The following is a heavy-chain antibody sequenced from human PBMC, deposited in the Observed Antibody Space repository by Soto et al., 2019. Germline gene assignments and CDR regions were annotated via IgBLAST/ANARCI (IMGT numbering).Heavy chain of an antibody. CDR1: GYTFTGYY. V-gene: IGHV1-2*04. CDR2: INPNSGGT. D-gene: IGHD2-2*01. Sequence: ASVKVSCKASGYTFTGYYMHWVRQAPGQGLEWMGWINPNSGGTNYAQKFQGWVTMTRDTSISTAYMELSRLRSDDTAVYYCARGWSEGSCSSTRCSRDSYFDYWGQGTLVTVSS. J-gene: IGHJ4*02. CDR3: ARGWSEGSCSSTRCSRDSYFDY.